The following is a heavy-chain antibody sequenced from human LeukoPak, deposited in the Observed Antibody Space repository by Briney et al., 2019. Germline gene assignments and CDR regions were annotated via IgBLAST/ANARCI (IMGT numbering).Heavy chain of an antibody. CDR1: GFTFSSYG. Sequence: PGGSLRLSCAASGFTFSSYGMHWVRQAPGKGLEWVAFIRYDGSNKYYADSVKGRFTISRDNSKNTLYLQMNSLRAEDTAVYYCAKAHRHYGSGSYFFDYWGQGTLVTVSS. D-gene: IGHD3-10*01. V-gene: IGHV3-30*02. CDR2: IRYDGSNK. CDR3: AKAHRHYGSGSYFFDY. J-gene: IGHJ4*02.